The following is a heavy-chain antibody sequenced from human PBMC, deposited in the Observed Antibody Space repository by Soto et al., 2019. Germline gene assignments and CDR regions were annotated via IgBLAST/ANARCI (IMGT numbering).Heavy chain of an antibody. CDR2: ISKSGDGI. D-gene: IGHD3-3*01. V-gene: IGHV3-23*01. J-gene: IGHJ6*02. CDR3: AKVGETITVFGVETRYYYHGMDV. CDR1: GFTFSNHA. Sequence: GGSLRLSCAVSGFTFSNHAMSWVRQAPGKGLEKVSGISKSGDGIYNADSVKGRFTISRDNSKDTLYLQMNSLRAEDTAVYYCAKVGETITVFGVETRYYYHGMDVWGQGTTVTVSS.